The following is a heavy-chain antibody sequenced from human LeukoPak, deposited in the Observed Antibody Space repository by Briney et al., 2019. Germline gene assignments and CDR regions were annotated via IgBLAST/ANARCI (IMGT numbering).Heavy chain of an antibody. V-gene: IGHV3-21*01. CDR3: ARDARVTTGYYFYYMDV. D-gene: IGHD4-11*01. CDR2: ISSSSSYI. Sequence: GRSLRLSCAASGFTFSSYSMNWVRQAPGKGLDWVSSISSSSSYIYYADSVKGRFTISRDNAKNSLYLQMNSLRAEDTAVYYCARDARVTTGYYFYYMDVWGKGTTVTVSS. J-gene: IGHJ6*03. CDR1: GFTFSSYS.